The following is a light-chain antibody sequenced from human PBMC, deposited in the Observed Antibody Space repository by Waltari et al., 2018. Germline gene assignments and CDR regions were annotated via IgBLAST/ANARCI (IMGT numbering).Light chain of an antibody. CDR1: SSDVGGYNY. CDR3: SSYTSSSTLV. V-gene: IGLV2-14*01. Sequence: QSALTQPASVSGSPGQSITISCTGTSSDVGGYNYVSWYQQHPGKAPKLMIYEVSNRPSGVCNRFSVSKSGNTASLTISGLQAEDEADYYCSSYTSSSTLVFGGGTKLTVL. CDR2: EVS. J-gene: IGLJ2*01.